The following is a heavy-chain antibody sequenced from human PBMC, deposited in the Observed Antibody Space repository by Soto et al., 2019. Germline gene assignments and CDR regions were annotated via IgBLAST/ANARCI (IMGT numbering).Heavy chain of an antibody. J-gene: IGHJ4*02. CDR3: ARSIGGKAYYYDSSGYLDY. D-gene: IGHD3-22*01. Sequence: QLQLQESGSGLVKPSQTLPLTCAVPGASISSGGYSGGWIRQPPGKGLGGIGYIYHSGSTYYNPSLKSRVTISVDRSKNQFSLKLSSVTAADTAVYYCARSIGGKAYYYDSSGYLDYWGQGTLVTVSS. CDR1: GASISSGGYS. CDR2: IYHSGST. V-gene: IGHV4-30-2*01.